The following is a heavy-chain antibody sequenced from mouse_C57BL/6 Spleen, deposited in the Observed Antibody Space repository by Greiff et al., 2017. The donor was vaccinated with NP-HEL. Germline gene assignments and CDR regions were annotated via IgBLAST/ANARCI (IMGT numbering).Heavy chain of an antibody. V-gene: IGHV7-3*01. Sequence: EVQLVESGGGLVQPGGSLSLSCAASGFTFTDYYMSWVRQPPGKALEWLGFIRNKANGYTTEYSASVKGRFTISRDNSQSILYLQMNALRAEDSATYYCARSHIYEYDEGDAMDYLGQGTSVTVSS. CDR2: IRNKANGYTT. CDR3: ARSHIYEYDEGDAMDY. CDR1: GFTFTDYY. J-gene: IGHJ4*01. D-gene: IGHD2-4*01.